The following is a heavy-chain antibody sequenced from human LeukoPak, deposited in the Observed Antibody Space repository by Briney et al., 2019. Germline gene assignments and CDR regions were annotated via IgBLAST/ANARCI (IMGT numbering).Heavy chain of an antibody. Sequence: SETLSLTRSVSGAFMHSHYLNWIRQPPGKGLGCIGSIFSSGRPNYKPSLKSRLFISIDSSKNQFSLRLSSVSAVDTALYFWARSTGSSALRTWGRGTLVTVSS. CDR3: ARSTGSSALRT. D-gene: IGHD2-8*02. J-gene: IGHJ4*02. V-gene: IGHV4-59*11. CDR2: IFSSGRP. CDR1: GAFMHSHY.